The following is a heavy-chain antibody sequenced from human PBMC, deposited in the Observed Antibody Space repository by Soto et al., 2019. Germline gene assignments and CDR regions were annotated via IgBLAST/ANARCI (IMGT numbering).Heavy chain of an antibody. CDR1: GGILTNYA. D-gene: IGHD3-16*01. CDR3: GSGLKEGGNGGNYYSAMDV. CDR2: VIPTFGTA. Sequence: VQLVQSGAEVQKPWSSVQLSCQSSGGILTNYAFSLVRQAPGQGLESLGVVIPTFGTADYAQKFQGRATNTADEHGSAVHMEVSGMSSDYTDVYYCGSGLKEGGNGGNYYSAMDVWGQGTTVTVSS. V-gene: IGHV1-69*13. J-gene: IGHJ6*02.